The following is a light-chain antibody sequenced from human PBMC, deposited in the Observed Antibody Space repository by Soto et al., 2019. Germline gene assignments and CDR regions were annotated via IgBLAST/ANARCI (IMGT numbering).Light chain of an antibody. J-gene: IGLJ3*02. CDR1: SSDVGGYDY. CDR3: CSYAGSYTYVL. CDR2: DVS. V-gene: IGLV2-11*01. Sequence: QSVLTQPRSVSGSPGQSVTISCTGTSSDVGGYDYVSWYQHHPGKAPKLIIYDVSKRPSGVPDRFSGSESDNTASLTISGLQAEDEADYYCCSYAGSYTYVLFGGGTKLTVL.